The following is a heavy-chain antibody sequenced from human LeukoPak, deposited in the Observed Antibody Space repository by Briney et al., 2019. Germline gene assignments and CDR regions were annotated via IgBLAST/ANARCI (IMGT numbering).Heavy chain of an antibody. J-gene: IGHJ4*02. D-gene: IGHD4-23*01. Sequence: GGSLRLSCAASGFTFSSYSMNWVRQAPGKGLEWVSSISSSSSYLYYADSVKGRFPISRDNAKNSLYLQMNSLRAEDTAVYYCARVEGGRWYGYWGQGTLVTVSS. CDR2: ISSSSSYL. V-gene: IGHV3-21*01. CDR3: ARVEGGRWYGY. CDR1: GFTFSSYS.